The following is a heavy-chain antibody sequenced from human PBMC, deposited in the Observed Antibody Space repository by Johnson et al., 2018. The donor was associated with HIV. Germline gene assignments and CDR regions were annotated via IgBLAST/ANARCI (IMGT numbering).Heavy chain of an antibody. CDR2: ISYDGSNK. CDR3: ARDTVTGSPAFDI. D-gene: IGHD1-20*01. Sequence: VQLVESGGGVVQPGRSLRLSCAASGYTFSSYAMHWVRQAPGKGLEWVAVISYDGSNKYYADSVKGRFTISRDNSKNTLYLQINSLRAEDTAVYYCARDTVTGSPAFDIWGQGTMVTVSS. V-gene: IGHV3-30*04. CDR1: GYTFSSYA. J-gene: IGHJ3*02.